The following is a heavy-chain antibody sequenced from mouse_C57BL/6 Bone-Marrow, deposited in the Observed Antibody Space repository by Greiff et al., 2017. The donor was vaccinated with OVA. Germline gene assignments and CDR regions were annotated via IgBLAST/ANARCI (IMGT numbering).Heavy chain of an antibody. CDR2: IDPENGDT. V-gene: IGHV14-4*01. CDR3: TTAIYYDYDYYAMDY. CDR1: GFNIKDDY. J-gene: IGHJ4*01. D-gene: IGHD2-4*01. Sequence: VQLQQSGAELVRPGASVKLSCTASGFNIKDDYMHWVKQRPEQGLEWIGWIDPENGDTEYASKFQGKATITADTYSNTAYMQLSSLTSEDTAVYYCTTAIYYDYDYYAMDYWGQGTSVTVSS.